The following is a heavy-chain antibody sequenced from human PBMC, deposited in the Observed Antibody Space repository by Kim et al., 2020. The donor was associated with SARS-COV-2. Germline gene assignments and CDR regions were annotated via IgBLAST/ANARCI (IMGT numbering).Heavy chain of an antibody. D-gene: IGHD3-22*01. CDR1: GFSLSTSGVG. J-gene: IGHJ4*02. V-gene: IGHV2-5*02. CDR3: AHLYAGLSYYYDSSGYYYVDY. Sequence: SGPTLVKPTQPLTLTCTFSGFSLSTSGVGVGWIRQPPGKALEWLALIYWDDDKRYSPSLKSRPTITKDTSKNQVVLTMTNMDPVDTATYYCAHLYAGLSYYYDSSGYYYVDYWGQGTLVTVSS. CDR2: IYWDDDK.